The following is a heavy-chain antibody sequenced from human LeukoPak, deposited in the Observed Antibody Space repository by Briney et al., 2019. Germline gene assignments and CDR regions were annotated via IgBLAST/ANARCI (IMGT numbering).Heavy chain of an antibody. CDR2: INHSGST. V-gene: IGHV4-34*01. CDR1: GGSFSGYY. CDR3: ARDTNNLAGIDY. Sequence: PSETLSLTCAVYGGSFSGYYWCWIRQPPGKGLEWIGEINHSGSTNYNPSLKSRVTISVDTSKNQFSLKLSSVTAADTAVYYCARDTNNLAGIDYWGQGTLVTVSS. D-gene: IGHD1-14*01. J-gene: IGHJ4*02.